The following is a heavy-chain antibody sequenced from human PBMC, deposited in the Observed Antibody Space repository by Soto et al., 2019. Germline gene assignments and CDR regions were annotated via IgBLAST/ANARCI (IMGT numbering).Heavy chain of an antibody. CDR1: GYSFTSYW. CDR2: IDPSDSYT. V-gene: IGHV5-10-1*01. J-gene: IGHJ4*02. D-gene: IGHD3-22*01. Sequence: GESLKISCKGSGYSFTSYWISWVRQMPGKGLEWMGRIDPSDSYTNYSPSFQGHVTISADKSISTAYLQWSSLKASDTAMYYCARLESGGSSGYYSRYWGQGXLVTVSS. CDR3: ARLESGGSSGYYSRY.